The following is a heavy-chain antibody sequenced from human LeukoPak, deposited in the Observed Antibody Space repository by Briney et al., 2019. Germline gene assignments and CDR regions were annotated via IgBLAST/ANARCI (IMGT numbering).Heavy chain of an antibody. CDR2: IYYSGIT. J-gene: IGHJ4*02. CDR3: ARGVTVTTLLYFDY. CDR1: GGSFSSSNSY. Sequence: SETLSLTCTVSGGSFSSSNSYWGWIRQPPGKGLEWIGSIYYSGITYYNSSLKSRVTISVDTSKNQFSLKVTSVTAADTAVYYCARGVTVTTLLYFDYWGQGTLVTVSS. V-gene: IGHV4-39*07. D-gene: IGHD4-17*01.